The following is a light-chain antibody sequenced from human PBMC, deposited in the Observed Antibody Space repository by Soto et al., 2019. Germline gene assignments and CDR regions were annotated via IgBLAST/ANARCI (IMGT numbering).Light chain of an antibody. J-gene: IGLJ1*01. Sequence: QSVLTQPPSASGTPGQRVTISCSGSSSNIGSNAVNWYQQFPGTAPKLLIYTDNQRPSGVPDRFSCSKSGTSASLAISGLQSEDESDYFCAAWDGSLNAYVFGTGTKVTVL. CDR2: TDN. CDR3: AAWDGSLNAYV. V-gene: IGLV1-44*01. CDR1: SSNIGSNA.